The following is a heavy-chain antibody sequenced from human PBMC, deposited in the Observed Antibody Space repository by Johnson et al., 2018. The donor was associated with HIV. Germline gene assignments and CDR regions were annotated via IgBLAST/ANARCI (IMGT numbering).Heavy chain of an antibody. CDR1: GFTFSSYA. V-gene: IGHV3-33*08. J-gene: IGHJ3*02. CDR3: TTDPHKGGSFDAFDI. Sequence: QVQLLESGGGVVQPGRSLRLSCAASGFTFSSYAMHWVRQAPGKGLEWVAVIWYDGSNKYYADSVKGRFTISRDNSKNTLYLQMNSLKTEDTAVYYCTTDPHKGGSFDAFDIWGQGTMVTVSS. CDR2: IWYDGSNK. D-gene: IGHD1-26*01.